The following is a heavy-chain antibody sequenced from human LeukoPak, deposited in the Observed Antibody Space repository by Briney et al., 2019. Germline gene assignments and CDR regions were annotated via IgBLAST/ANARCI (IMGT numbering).Heavy chain of an antibody. CDR2: LKQDGSEI. CDR1: GFTFSDYW. V-gene: IGHV3-7*01. CDR3: AGGAGWSIDY. D-gene: IGHD2-15*01. Sequence: GGALRLSCAASGFTFSDYWMNWVRQAPGKGLEWVAILKQDGSEILYVDSVKGRFTISRDNAKNSLYLQMNSLRAEDTAVYYCAGGAGWSIDYWGQGTLVTVSS. J-gene: IGHJ4*02.